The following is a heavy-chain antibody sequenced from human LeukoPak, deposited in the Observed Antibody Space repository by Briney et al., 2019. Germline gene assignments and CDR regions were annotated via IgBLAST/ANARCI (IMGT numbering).Heavy chain of an antibody. J-gene: IGHJ6*02. CDR2: INAGNGNT. CDR1: GYTFTSYA. D-gene: IGHD5-12*01. V-gene: IGHV1-3*01. CDR3: ARDGTSGYDFNYYYYYGMDV. Sequence: GASVKVSRKASGYTFTSYAMHWVRQAPGQRLEWMGWINAGNGNTKYSQKFQGRVTITRDTSASTAYMELSSLRSEDTAVYYCARDGTSGYDFNYYYYYGMDVWGQGTTVTVSS.